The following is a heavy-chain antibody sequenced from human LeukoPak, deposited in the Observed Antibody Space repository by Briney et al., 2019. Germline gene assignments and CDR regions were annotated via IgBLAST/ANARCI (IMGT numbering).Heavy chain of an antibody. V-gene: IGHV4-59*03. J-gene: IGHJ4*02. Sequence: SETLSLTCTISGASIDSYYWSWIRQPPGKGLEWIGYIYYSGTTNYNPSLQSRVTMSMESSKNQFSLNLRSVTAADTAVYYCAAALFRVKVVRGPTTFDYWGQGTLVTVSS. CDR1: GASIDSYY. D-gene: IGHD3-10*01. CDR2: IYYSGTT. CDR3: AAALFRVKVVRGPTTFDY.